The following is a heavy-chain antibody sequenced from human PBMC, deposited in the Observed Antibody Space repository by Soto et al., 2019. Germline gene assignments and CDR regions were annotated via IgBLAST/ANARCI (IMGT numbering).Heavy chain of an antibody. Sequence: GGSLRLSSAASGFPFSSYGMHWVRQAPGKGLEWVAVIWYDGSNKYYADSVKGRFTISRDNSKNTLYLQMNSLRAEDTAVYYCARDPTNYYDSSGYPLWGQGTLVTVSS. D-gene: IGHD3-22*01. CDR1: GFPFSSYG. CDR3: ARDPTNYYDSSGYPL. V-gene: IGHV3-33*01. CDR2: IWYDGSNK. J-gene: IGHJ4*02.